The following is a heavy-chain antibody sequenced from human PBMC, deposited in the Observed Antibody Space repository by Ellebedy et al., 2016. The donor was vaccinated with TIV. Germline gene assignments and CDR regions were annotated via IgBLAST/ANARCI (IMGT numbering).Heavy chain of an antibody. CDR3: AKEDWLDGNKIGSYYFDY. Sequence: GESLKISCAASGFTFSNYGMHWVRQAPGKELEWVAVISYDGGSEYYADSVKGRFTISRDNSKNTLYLQMNRLRTEDTAVYYCAKEDWLDGNKIGSYYFDYWGQGTLVTVSS. CDR2: ISYDGGSE. V-gene: IGHV3-30*18. J-gene: IGHJ4*02. CDR1: GFTFSNYG. D-gene: IGHD5-24*01.